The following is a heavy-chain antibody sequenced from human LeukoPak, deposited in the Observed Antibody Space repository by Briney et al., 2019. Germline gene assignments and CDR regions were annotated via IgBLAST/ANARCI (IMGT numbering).Heavy chain of an antibody. V-gene: IGHV3-23*01. CDR3: AKRGESCSSTNCLRYYFDY. Sequence: GGSPRLSCAASGFTFSSFAMSWVRQAPGKGLEWVSAIGGGGVDTYYADSVKGRFTISRDNSKNTLYLQMNSLRAEDTAVYYCAKRGESCSSTNCLRYYFDYWGQGTLVTVSS. CDR2: IGGGGVDT. J-gene: IGHJ4*02. CDR1: GFTFSSFA. D-gene: IGHD2-2*01.